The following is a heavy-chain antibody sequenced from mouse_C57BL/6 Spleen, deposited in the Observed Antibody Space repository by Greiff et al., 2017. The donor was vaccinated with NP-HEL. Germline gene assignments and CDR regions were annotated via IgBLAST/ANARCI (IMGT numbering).Heavy chain of an antibody. Sequence: VQLQQSGPELVKPGASVKISCKASGYAFSSSWMNWVKQRPGKGLEWIGRIYPGDGDTNYNGKFKGKATLTADKSSSTAYMQLSSLTSEDSAVYFCARSGYYGSSRYWYFDVWGTGTTVTVSS. CDR3: ARSGYYGSSRYWYFDV. J-gene: IGHJ1*03. CDR1: GYAFSSSW. CDR2: IYPGDGDT. V-gene: IGHV1-82*01. D-gene: IGHD1-1*01.